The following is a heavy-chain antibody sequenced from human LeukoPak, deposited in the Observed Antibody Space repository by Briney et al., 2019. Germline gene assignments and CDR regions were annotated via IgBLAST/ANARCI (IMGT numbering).Heavy chain of an antibody. Sequence: AASVKVSCKASGYTFSDYYIHWVRQAPGQALEWMGWITPFNGNTNYAQKFQDRVTITRDRSMSTAYMELSSLRSEDTAMYYCARSSGYSSSWYELTDWGQGTMVTVSS. CDR3: ARSSGYSSSWYELTD. J-gene: IGHJ3*01. CDR1: GYTFSDYY. V-gene: IGHV1-45*02. D-gene: IGHD6-13*01. CDR2: ITPFNGNT.